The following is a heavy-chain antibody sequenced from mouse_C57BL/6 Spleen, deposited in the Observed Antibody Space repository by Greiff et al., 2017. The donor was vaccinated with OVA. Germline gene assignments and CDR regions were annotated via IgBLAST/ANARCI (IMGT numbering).Heavy chain of an antibody. CDR2: INPSTGGT. CDR3: ARSRGNYAMDY. J-gene: IGHJ4*01. V-gene: IGHV1-42*01. Sequence: EVKLLESGPELVKPGASVKISCKASGYSFTGYYMNWVKQSPEKSLEWIGEINPSTGGTTYNQKFKAKATLTVDKSSSTAYMQLKSLTSEDSAVYYCARSRGNYAMDYWGQGTSVTVSS. CDR1: GYSFTGYY.